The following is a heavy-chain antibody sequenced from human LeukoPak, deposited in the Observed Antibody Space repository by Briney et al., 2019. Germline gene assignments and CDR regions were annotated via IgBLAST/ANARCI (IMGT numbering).Heavy chain of an antibody. D-gene: IGHD2-2*01. V-gene: IGHV4-39*07. Sequence: PSETLPLTCTVSGGSISSSSYYWGWIRQPPGKGLEWIGSIYYSGSTYYNPSLKSRVTISVDTSKNQFSLKLSSVTAADTAVYYCARVLPAAIFDYWGQGTLVTVSS. CDR2: IYYSGST. J-gene: IGHJ4*02. CDR1: GGSISSSSYY. CDR3: ARVLPAAIFDY.